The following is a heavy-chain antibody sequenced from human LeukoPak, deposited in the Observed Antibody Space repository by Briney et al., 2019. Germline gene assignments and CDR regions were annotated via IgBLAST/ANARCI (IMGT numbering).Heavy chain of an antibody. CDR1: GFTFSDHY. Sequence: PGGSLRLSCAASGFTFSDHYMSWIRHAPGKGLEWVSYISSSGSTIYYADSVKGPFTISRDNAKNSLYLQMNRLRAEDTAVYSCAREVVGQWLVGRGGWFDPWGQGTLVTVSS. CDR3: AREVVGQWLVGRGGWFDP. V-gene: IGHV3-11*04. CDR2: ISSSGSTI. D-gene: IGHD6-19*01. J-gene: IGHJ5*02.